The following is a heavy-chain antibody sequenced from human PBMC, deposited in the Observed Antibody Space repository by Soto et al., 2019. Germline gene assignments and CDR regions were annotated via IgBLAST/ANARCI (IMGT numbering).Heavy chain of an antibody. CDR3: ARFDGYSSSSLVYYYGMDV. D-gene: IGHD6-6*01. Sequence: ASVKVSCKASGYTFTSYGIRWVRQAPGQGLEWMGWISAYNGNTNYAQKLQGRVTMTTDTSTSTAYMELRSLRSDDTAVYYCARFDGYSSSSLVYYYGMDVWGQGTTVTVSS. V-gene: IGHV1-18*01. CDR1: GYTFTSYG. J-gene: IGHJ6*02. CDR2: ISAYNGNT.